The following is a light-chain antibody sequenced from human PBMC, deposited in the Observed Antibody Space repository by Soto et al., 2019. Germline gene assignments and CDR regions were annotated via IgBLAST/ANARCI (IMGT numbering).Light chain of an antibody. CDR3: QQYHSYPYT. J-gene: IGKJ2*01. Sequence: DIQMTQSPSTLSASVGDRVTITCRASRSISSWLAWYQQKPGKAPKLLIYDASSLESGVPSRFSGSGSGTEFTLTISSLQPDDFATYYCQQYHSYPYTFGQGTKLEIK. CDR2: DAS. V-gene: IGKV1-5*01. CDR1: RSISSW.